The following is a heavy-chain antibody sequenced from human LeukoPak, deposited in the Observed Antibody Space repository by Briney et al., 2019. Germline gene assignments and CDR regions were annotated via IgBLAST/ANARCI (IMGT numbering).Heavy chain of an antibody. Sequence: ASVKVSCKASGYTFTSYSMHWVRQTPGQGLEWMGNINPSSGSTIYAQNFQGRVTMTRDTSTSTVYMELSSLRSEATAIYYCARGLFSLTHVLRFLEYYFDYWGQGTLVTVSS. V-gene: IGHV1-46*01. J-gene: IGHJ4*02. CDR3: ARGLFSLTHVLRFLEYYFDY. D-gene: IGHD3-3*01. CDR1: GYTFTSYS. CDR2: INPSSGST.